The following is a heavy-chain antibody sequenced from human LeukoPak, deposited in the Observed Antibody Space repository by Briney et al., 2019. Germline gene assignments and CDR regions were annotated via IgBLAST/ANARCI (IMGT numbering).Heavy chain of an antibody. V-gene: IGHV3-21*01. CDR3: ARDPSVDTAMVPGY. CDR2: ISSSSSYI. Sequence: GGSLRLSCAASGFTFSSYSMNWVRQAPGKGLEWVSSISSSSSYIYYADSVKGRFTISRDNAKNSLYLQMNSLRAEDTAVYYCARDPSVDTAMVPGYWGQGTLVTVSS. J-gene: IGHJ4*02. CDR1: GFTFSSYS. D-gene: IGHD5-18*01.